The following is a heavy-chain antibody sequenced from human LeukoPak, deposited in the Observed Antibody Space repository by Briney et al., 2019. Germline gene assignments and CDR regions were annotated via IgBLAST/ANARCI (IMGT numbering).Heavy chain of an antibody. CDR3: ARLGSKRYYGSGSHFDY. CDR1: GGSISSSSYY. CDR2: IYYSGST. V-gene: IGHV4-39*07. J-gene: IGHJ4*02. Sequence: SETLSLTCTVSGGSISSSSYYWGWIRQPPGKGLEWIGSIYYSGSTNYNPSLKSRVTISVDTSKNQFSLKLSSVTAADTAVYYCARLGSKRYYGSGSHFDYWGQGTLVTVSS. D-gene: IGHD3-10*01.